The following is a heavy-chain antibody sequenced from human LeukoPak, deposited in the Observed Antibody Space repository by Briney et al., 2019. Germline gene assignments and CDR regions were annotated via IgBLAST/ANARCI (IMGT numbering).Heavy chain of an antibody. CDR1: GFIFSNAW. V-gene: IGHV3-15*01. D-gene: IGHD6-13*01. CDR3: TTEDSWYKYFDY. CDR2: FKSKTDGGTT. J-gene: IGHJ4*02. Sequence: GGSLRLSCAASGFIFSNAWMSWVRQAPGRGLEWVGRFKSKTDGGTTDYAAPVKGRFTISRDDSRNTLYLLMNSLKTEDTAVYYCTTEDSWYKYFDYWGQGTLVTVSS.